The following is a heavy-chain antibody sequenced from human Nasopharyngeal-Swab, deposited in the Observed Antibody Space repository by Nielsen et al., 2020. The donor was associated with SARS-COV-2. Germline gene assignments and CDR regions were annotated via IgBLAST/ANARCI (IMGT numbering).Heavy chain of an antibody. CDR3: ATDRDNYGSGTFDY. J-gene: IGHJ4*02. Sequence: GESLKISCAASGFTFNIYTMNWVRQAPGKGLEWVSVIYSGGSTYYADSVKGRFTISRDNSKNTLYLQMNSLRAEDTAIYYCATDRDNYGSGTFDYWGQGTLVTVAS. V-gene: IGHV3-66*01. D-gene: IGHD3-10*01. CDR2: IYSGGST. CDR1: GFTFNIYT.